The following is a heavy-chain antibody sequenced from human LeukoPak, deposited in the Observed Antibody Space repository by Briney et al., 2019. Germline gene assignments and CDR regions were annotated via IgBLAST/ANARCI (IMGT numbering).Heavy chain of an antibody. CDR3: ARQGGLSYHDAFDI. Sequence: PGGSLRLSCAASGFTFSSYWMSWVRQAPGKGLEWVANIKQDGSEKYYVDSVKGRFTISRDNAKNSLYLQMNSLRGENTGVYYCARQGGLSYHDAFDIWGQGTMVTVSS. J-gene: IGHJ3*02. CDR1: GFTFSSYW. D-gene: IGHD3-16*02. CDR2: IKQDGSEK. V-gene: IGHV3-7*04.